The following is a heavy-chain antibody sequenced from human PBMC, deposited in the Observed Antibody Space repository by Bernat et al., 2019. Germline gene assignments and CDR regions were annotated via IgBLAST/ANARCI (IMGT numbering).Heavy chain of an antibody. Sequence: VQLVESGGGLVQPGGSLRLSCAASGFTFSSYWMSWIRQSPGKGLEWIGEINHSGRTGYNPSLRSRATISVDTSKDQLSLKLSSVTAADTAMYYCARTAEMTTIYYFDCWGQGTLVTVSS. D-gene: IGHD5-24*01. J-gene: IGHJ4*02. CDR3: ARTAEMTTIYYFDC. V-gene: IGHV4-34*01. CDR1: GFTFSSYW. CDR2: INHSGRT.